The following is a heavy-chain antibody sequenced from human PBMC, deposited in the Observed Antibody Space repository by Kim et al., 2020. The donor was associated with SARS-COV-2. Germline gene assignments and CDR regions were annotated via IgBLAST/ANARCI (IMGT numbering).Heavy chain of an antibody. CDR2: IKQDGSEK. D-gene: IGHD6-13*01. V-gene: IGHV3-7*01. J-gene: IGHJ4*01. CDR3: ARENPLAAAELVGYFDY. Sequence: GGSLRLSCAASGFTFSSYWMSWVRQAPGKGLEWVANIKQDGSEKYYVDSVKGRFTISRDNAKNSLYLQMNSLRAEDTAVYYCARENPLAAAELVGYFDYWGHGTLVTVSS. CDR1: GFTFSSYW.